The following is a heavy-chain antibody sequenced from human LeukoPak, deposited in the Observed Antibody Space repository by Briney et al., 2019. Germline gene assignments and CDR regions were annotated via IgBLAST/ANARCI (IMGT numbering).Heavy chain of an antibody. D-gene: IGHD6-19*01. J-gene: IGHJ4*02. CDR3: ASPGIAVAGYGY. CDR1: GLTFSSYW. V-gene: IGHV3-53*01. Sequence: GGSLRLSCAGSGLTFSSYWMHWVRQAPGKGLVWVSVIYSGGSTYYADSVKGRFTISRDNSKNTLYLQMNSLRAEDTAVYYCASPGIAVAGYGYWGQGTLVTVSS. CDR2: IYSGGST.